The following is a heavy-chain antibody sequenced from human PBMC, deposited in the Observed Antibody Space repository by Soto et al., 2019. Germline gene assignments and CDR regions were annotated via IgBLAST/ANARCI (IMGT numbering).Heavy chain of an antibody. D-gene: IGHD6-13*01. V-gene: IGHV1-69*08. CDR3: ARDSEAVFSSSWYRPFDY. CDR2: IIPILGIA. Sequence: QVQLVQSGAEVKKPGSSVKVSCKASGGTFSSYTISWVRQAPGQGLEWMGRIIPILGIANYAQKFQGRVTITADKSTSTAYMELSSLRSEDTAVYYCARDSEAVFSSSWYRPFDYWGQGTLVTVSS. CDR1: GGTFSSYT. J-gene: IGHJ4*02.